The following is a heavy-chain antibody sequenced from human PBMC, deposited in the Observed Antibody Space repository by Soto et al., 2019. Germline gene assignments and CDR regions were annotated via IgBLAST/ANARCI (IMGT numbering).Heavy chain of an antibody. V-gene: IGHV3-21*01. Sequence: QLVESGGGLVEPGGSLRLSCAASGFTFSTYNMNWVSQAPGKGLEWVSSITPDSRYIYYADSVRGRFTISRDNAKTSLYLQMSSLRAEDAAVYFCARDPARSLRFGYSEGWGQGTLVIVST. D-gene: IGHD2-21*01. CDR2: ITPDSRYI. CDR1: GFTFSTYN. CDR3: ARDPARSLRFGYSEG. J-gene: IGHJ4*02.